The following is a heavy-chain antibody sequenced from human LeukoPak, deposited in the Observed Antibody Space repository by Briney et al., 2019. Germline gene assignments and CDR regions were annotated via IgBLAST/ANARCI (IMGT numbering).Heavy chain of an antibody. Sequence: GGSLRLSCAASGFTFSNYGMHWVRQAPGKGLEWVAVISYDGSNNYYADSVKGRFTISRDNSKNTLYLQMNSLRAEDTAVYYCARGAGYNYPYYFDYWGQGTLVTVSS. J-gene: IGHJ4*02. CDR3: ARGAGYNYPYYFDY. V-gene: IGHV3-30*03. CDR1: GFTFSNYG. D-gene: IGHD5-24*01. CDR2: ISYDGSNN.